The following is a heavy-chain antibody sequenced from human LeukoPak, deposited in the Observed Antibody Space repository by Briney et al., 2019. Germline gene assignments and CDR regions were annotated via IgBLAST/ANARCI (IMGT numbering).Heavy chain of an antibody. D-gene: IGHD4/OR15-4a*01. J-gene: IGHJ4*02. CDR2: IYSDNT. Sequence: GGSLRLSCTVSGFTVSSNSMSWVRQAPGKGLEWVSFIYSDNTHYSDSVRGRFTISRDSSKNTLYLQMNSLRAEDTAVYYCARRAGAYSHPYDYWGQGTLVTVSS. CDR3: ARRAGAYSHPYDY. V-gene: IGHV3-53*01. CDR1: GFTVSSNS.